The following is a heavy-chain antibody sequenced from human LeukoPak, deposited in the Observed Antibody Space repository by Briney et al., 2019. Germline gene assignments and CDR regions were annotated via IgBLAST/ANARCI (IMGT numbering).Heavy chain of an antibody. V-gene: IGHV3-23*01. CDR1: GFTFSGYA. Sequence: GGSLRLSCAASGFTFSGYAMSWVRQAPGEGLEWVSAISGSGGSTYYADSVKGRFTNTKDNPKNTLYLQMNSRRAEDTAVYYGAKDDQSFYWGQGTLVTVSS. J-gene: IGHJ4*02. CDR2: ISGSGGST. CDR3: AKDDQSFY.